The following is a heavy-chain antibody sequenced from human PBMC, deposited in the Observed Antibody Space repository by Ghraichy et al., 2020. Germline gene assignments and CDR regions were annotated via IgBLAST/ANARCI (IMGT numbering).Heavy chain of an antibody. Sequence: SETLSLTCTVSDDSISSYYWSWVRQPAGRGLEWIGRVYNSGSTFYNPSLKSRVTMSVDPSKNQVSLKLKSVTAADTAVYYCARDGYCSSTSCYAAYYYGLEVWWQGTTVTVSS. D-gene: IGHD2-2*03. CDR2: VYNSGST. CDR1: DDSISSYY. J-gene: IGHJ6*01. V-gene: IGHV4-4*07. CDR3: ARDGYCSSTSCYAAYYYGLEV.